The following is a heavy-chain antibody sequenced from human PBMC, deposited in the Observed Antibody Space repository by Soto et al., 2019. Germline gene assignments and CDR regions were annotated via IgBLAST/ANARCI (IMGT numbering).Heavy chain of an antibody. CDR2: ISSSSSYI. Sequence: GGSLRLSCAASGFTFSSYSMNWVRQAPGKGLEWVSSISSSSSYIYYADSVKGRFTISRDNAKNSLYLQMNSLRAEDTAVYYCARGCSSTSCYDLNWFDPWGQGTLVTVSS. CDR3: ARGCSSTSCYDLNWFDP. D-gene: IGHD2-2*01. V-gene: IGHV3-21*01. CDR1: GFTFSSYS. J-gene: IGHJ5*02.